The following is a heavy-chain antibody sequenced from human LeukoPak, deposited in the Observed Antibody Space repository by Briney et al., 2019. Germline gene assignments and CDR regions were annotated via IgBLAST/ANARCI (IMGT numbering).Heavy chain of an antibody. CDR1: GYTFTSYD. D-gene: IGHD3-22*01. V-gene: IGHV1-8*01. CDR3: AIYNYYDSSGYYSTTNNWFDP. J-gene: IGHJ5*02. Sequence: ASVKVSFKASGYTFTSYDINWVRQATGQGLEWMGWMYPNSGNTGYAQKFQGRVTMTRNTSISTAYMELSSLRSEDTAVYYCAIYNYYDSSGYYSTTNNWFDPWGQGTLVTVSS. CDR2: MYPNSGNT.